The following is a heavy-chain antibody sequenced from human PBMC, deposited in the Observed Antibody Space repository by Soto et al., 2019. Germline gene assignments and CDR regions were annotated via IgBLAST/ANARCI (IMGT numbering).Heavy chain of an antibody. CDR3: ARHGAYSTSVYYYYGMDV. V-gene: IGHV4-39*01. CDR2: SNYGGPT. D-gene: IGHD6-13*01. J-gene: IGHJ6*02. Sequence: KTSETLSLTCTVSGGAINSTAYYWGWIRQPPGKGLEWIGSSNYGGPTYYSPSLQSRVTISLDTAKNHFSLNLRSVTAADTAVYYCARHGAYSTSVYYYYGMDVWGQGTTVTVSS. CDR1: GGAINSTAYY.